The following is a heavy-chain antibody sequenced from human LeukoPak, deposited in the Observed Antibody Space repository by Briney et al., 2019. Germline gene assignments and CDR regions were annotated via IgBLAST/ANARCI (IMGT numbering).Heavy chain of an antibody. CDR2: IYYSGST. CDR3: ARPGLSRIAVAGSRDY. D-gene: IGHD6-19*01. V-gene: IGHV4-39*01. J-gene: IGHJ4*02. CDR1: GGSISSSSYY. Sequence: SETLSLTCTVSGGSISSSSYYWGWVRQPPGKGLEWIGSIYYSGSTYYNPSLKSRVTISVDTSKHQFSLKLSSVTAADTAVYYCARPGLSRIAVAGSRDYWGQGTLVTVSS.